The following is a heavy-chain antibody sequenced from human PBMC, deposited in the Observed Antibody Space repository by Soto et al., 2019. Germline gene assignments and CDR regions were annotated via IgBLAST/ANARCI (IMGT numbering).Heavy chain of an antibody. Sequence: SETMSLTCTVAGGSISSYYWTWIRKPPGKGLEWIGSISYTGNPDYNPSHKSRVTLSVDTSKNQFSLKLSSVTAADTAVYYCARLFYDSSCYFWFDPWGQGTLVTVSS. CDR2: ISYTGNP. CDR3: ARLFYDSSCYFWFDP. D-gene: IGHD3-22*01. J-gene: IGHJ5*02. V-gene: IGHV4-59*08. CDR1: GGSISSYY.